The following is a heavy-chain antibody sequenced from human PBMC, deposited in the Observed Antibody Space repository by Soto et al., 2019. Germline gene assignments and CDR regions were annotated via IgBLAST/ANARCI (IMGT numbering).Heavy chain of an antibody. CDR1: GFTFSSYG. J-gene: IGHJ3*02. CDR3: AKDVWSSGSYFSHDAFDI. Sequence: QVQLVESGGGVVQPGRSLRLSCAASGFTFSSYGMHWVRQAPGKGLEWVAGISYDGSNKYYADSVKGRFTISRDNSENTLYLQMNSLRAEDTAVYYCAKDVWSSGSYFSHDAFDIWCQGTMVTVSS. CDR2: ISYDGSNK. V-gene: IGHV3-30*18. D-gene: IGHD1-26*01.